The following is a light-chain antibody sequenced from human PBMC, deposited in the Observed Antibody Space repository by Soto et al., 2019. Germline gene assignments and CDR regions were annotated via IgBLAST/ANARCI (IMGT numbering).Light chain of an antibody. CDR3: QQSYSSPPET. J-gene: IGKJ1*01. V-gene: IGKV1-39*01. CDR1: QSISSY. CDR2: AAS. Sequence: DIQMTQSPSSLSASVGDRVTITCRTSQSISSYLNWYQQKPGKAPKLLLYAASSLQSGVPSRFSGSGSRTNFTLTISSLQPEDFGTYYCQQSYSSPPETFGQGTKVEVK.